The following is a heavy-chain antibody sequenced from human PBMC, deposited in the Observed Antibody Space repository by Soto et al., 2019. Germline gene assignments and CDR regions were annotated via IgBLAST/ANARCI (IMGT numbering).Heavy chain of an antibody. CDR1: GFPFRVFG. D-gene: IGHD1-1*01. J-gene: IGHJ5*02. V-gene: IGHV3-30*18. Sequence: GWSLRLAGAASGFPFRVFGMPWFCHSPGKWLEWVAVIAYDGDKKYYASSVKGRFIISRDNSRSTVYLDGNSLRPEDTAFYYWAKDIDAYAWNRGGWFDPWGQGTQVTVSS. CDR2: IAYDGDKK. CDR3: AKDIDAYAWNRGGWFDP.